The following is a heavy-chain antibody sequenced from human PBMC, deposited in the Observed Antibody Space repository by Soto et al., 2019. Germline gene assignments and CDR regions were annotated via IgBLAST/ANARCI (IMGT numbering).Heavy chain of an antibody. D-gene: IGHD3-22*01. CDR1: GGSISSGGYS. V-gene: IGHV4-30-2*01. CDR3: ARANQMIRPFDY. J-gene: IGHJ4*02. CDR2: IYHSGST. Sequence: PSETLSLTCAVSGGSISSGGYSWSWIRQPPGKGLEWIGYIYHSGSTYYNPSLKSRVTISVDRSKNQFSLKLSSVTAADTAVYYCARANQMIRPFDYWGQGTLVTVSS.